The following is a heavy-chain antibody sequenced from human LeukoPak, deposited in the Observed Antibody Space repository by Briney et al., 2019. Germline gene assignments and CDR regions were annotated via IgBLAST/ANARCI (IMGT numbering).Heavy chain of an antibody. CDR1: GFTFSSYS. CDR3: ARGKYDSSPFLQH. CDR2: ISSSSSTI. D-gene: IGHD3-22*01. J-gene: IGHJ1*01. V-gene: IGHV3-48*04. Sequence: GGSLRLSCAASGFTFSSYSMNWVRQAPGKGLEWVSYISSSSSTIYYADSVKGRFTISRDNAKNSMYLQMNSLRAKDTAVYYCARGKYDSSPFLQHWGQGTLVTVSS.